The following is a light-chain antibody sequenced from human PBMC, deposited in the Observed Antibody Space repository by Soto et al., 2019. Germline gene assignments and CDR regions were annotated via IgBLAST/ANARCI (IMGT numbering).Light chain of an antibody. Sequence: SVLTQPASVTGSPGQSITISCNGTSSDVGGYNYVSWYQQHPGKAPKLIIYDVSNRPSGVSNRFSGSKSGNTASLTISGLQAEDEADYYCSSYTSSSTPYVFGTGTKVTVL. V-gene: IGLV2-14*01. CDR1: SSDVGGYNY. CDR2: DVS. J-gene: IGLJ1*01. CDR3: SSYTSSSTPYV.